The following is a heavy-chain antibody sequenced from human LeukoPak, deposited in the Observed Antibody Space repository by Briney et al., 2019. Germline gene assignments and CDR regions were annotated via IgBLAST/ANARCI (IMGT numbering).Heavy chain of an antibody. CDR3: AFGADYYDSRGYHWRSDY. CDR2: INPKSGVT. Sequence: ASVKVSCKASGYIFTGYNIHWVRQAPGQRLDWLGWINPKSGVTNYAQRFHGTVTMTTHMSLSTPHKEPSGLRSDDTAVYYCAFGADYYDSRGYHWRSDYWGQGALVTVSS. V-gene: IGHV1-2*02. D-gene: IGHD3-22*01. CDR1: GYIFTGYN. J-gene: IGHJ4*02.